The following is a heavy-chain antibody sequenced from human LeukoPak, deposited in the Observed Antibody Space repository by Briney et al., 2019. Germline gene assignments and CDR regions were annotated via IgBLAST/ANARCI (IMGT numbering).Heavy chain of an antibody. CDR3: AKGYRGYSYGYPFDY. V-gene: IGHV3-23*01. CDR2: ISGSGGST. CDR1: GFTFSSYA. Sequence: GGSLRLSCAASGFTFSSYAMSWVRQAPGKGLEWVSAISGSGGSTYYADSVKGRLTISRDNSKNTLYLQMNSLRAEDTAVYYCAKGYRGYSYGYPFDYWGQGTLVTVPS. D-gene: IGHD5-18*01. J-gene: IGHJ4*02.